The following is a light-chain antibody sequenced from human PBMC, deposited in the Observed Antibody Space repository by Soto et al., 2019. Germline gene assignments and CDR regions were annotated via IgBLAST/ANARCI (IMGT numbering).Light chain of an antibody. V-gene: IGKV2-28*01. Sequence: DIVMTQSPRSLPVTPGEPASISCRSIQSLLQSNGYNYLDWYLKKRGQSPQLLIYFGSNRASGVTDRFSGSGSGTYFTLKISRVEAEDVGFYYCRQALQMPLTFGQGSNVEI. CDR2: FGS. CDR3: RQALQMPLT. J-gene: IGKJ1*01. CDR1: QSLLQSNGYNY.